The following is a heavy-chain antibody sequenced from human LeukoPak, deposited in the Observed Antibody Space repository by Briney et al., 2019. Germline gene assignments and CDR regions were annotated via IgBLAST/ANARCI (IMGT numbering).Heavy chain of an antibody. D-gene: IGHD3-22*01. CDR2: IYYSGST. V-gene: IGHV4-61*01. J-gene: IGHJ4*02. CDR1: GGSVSSGSYY. Sequence: SETLSLTCTVSGGSVSSGSYYWSWIRQPPGKGLEWIGYIYYSGSTNYNPSLKSRVTISVDTSKNQFSLKLSPVTAADTAVYYCARDRSDDSSGYSPYYFDYWGQGTLVTISS. CDR3: ARDRSDDSSGYSPYYFDY.